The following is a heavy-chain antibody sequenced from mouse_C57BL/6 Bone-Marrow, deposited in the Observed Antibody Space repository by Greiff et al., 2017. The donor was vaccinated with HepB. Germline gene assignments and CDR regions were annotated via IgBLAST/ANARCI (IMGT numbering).Heavy chain of an antibody. CDR3: ARVYDGYWYFDV. CDR2: INSDGGST. D-gene: IGHD2-3*01. V-gene: IGHV5-2*01. Sequence: EVKLMESGGGLVQPGESLKLSCESNEYVFPSHDMSWVRKTPEKRLELVAAINSDGGSTYYPDTMERRFIISRDNTKKTLYLQMSSLRSEDTALYYCARVYDGYWYFDVWGTGTTVTVSS. J-gene: IGHJ1*03. CDR1: EYVFPSHD.